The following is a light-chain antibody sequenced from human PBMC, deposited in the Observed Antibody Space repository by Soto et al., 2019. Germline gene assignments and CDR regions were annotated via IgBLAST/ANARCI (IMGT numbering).Light chain of an antibody. V-gene: IGLV2-14*01. CDR2: EVT. CDR1: SSDVGGYNY. J-gene: IGLJ2*01. Sequence: QSALTQPASVSGSPGQSITISCSGTSSDVGGYNYVTWYQHHPGKAPELMIYEVTNRPSGVPNRFSGSKSGNTASLTISGLQAEDEADYYCSSYTSSSTVVFGGGTKLTVL. CDR3: SSYTSSSTVV.